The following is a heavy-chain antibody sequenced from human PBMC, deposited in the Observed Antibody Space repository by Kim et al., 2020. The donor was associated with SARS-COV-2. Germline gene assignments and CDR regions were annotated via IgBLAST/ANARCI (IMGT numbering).Heavy chain of an antibody. D-gene: IGHD3-10*01. CDR3: ARDRSEYYYGSGSYWDFDY. Sequence: GGSLRLSCAASGFTFSSYGMPWVRQAPGKGLEWVAVISYDGSNKYYADSVKGRFTISRDNSKNTLYLQMNSLRAEDTAVYYCARDRSEYYYGSGSYWDFDYWGQGTLVTVSS. V-gene: IGHV3-33*05. CDR1: GFTFSSYG. CDR2: ISYDGSNK. J-gene: IGHJ4*02.